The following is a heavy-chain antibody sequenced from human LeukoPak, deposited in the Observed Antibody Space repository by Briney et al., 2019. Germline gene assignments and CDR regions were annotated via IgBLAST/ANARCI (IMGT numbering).Heavy chain of an antibody. D-gene: IGHD4-17*01. CDR3: VKVYPTVTTSSVLGS. CDR2: VSYDGNLQ. Sequence: PGRSRRLSCAASGFIFSNYAIHWVRQAPGKGLEWVAAVSYDGNLQHYADAVKGRFTVSRDNSKNTVFLQINSLRTDDSAVYWCVKVYPTVTTSSVLGSWGQGTLVTVSS. CDR1: GFIFSNYA. J-gene: IGHJ4*02. V-gene: IGHV3-30*18.